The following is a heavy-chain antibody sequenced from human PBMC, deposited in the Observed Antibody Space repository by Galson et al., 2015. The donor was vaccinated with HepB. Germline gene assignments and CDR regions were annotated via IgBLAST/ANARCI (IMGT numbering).Heavy chain of an antibody. CDR2: IKSSSSTI. V-gene: IGHV3-48*02. CDR1: GFTFSSYS. D-gene: IGHD6-13*01. Sequence: SLRLSCAASGFTFSSYSMNWVRQAPGKGLEWVSYIKSSSSTILYADSVKGRYTISRDNAKNSLFLQRNSLRDEDTAVYYCAREVPGPRAAPFDYWGLGTLVTVSS. CDR3: AREVPGPRAAPFDY. J-gene: IGHJ4*02.